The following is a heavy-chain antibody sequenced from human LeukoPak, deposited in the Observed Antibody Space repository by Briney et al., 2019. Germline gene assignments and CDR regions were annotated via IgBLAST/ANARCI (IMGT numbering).Heavy chain of an antibody. V-gene: IGHV1-18*01. CDR2: ISAYSGNT. Sequence: GTSVKVSCKASGYTFTNCGICCMRQAPGQWLEWMGWISAYSGNTNYAQKLQGRVTMTTDTSTSTAYMELRSLRSDDTAVYYCARDPGSFLSSSGWLNWFDPWGQGTLVTVSS. CDR3: ARDPGSFLSSSGWLNWFDP. J-gene: IGHJ5*02. CDR1: GYTFTNCG. D-gene: IGHD6-19*01.